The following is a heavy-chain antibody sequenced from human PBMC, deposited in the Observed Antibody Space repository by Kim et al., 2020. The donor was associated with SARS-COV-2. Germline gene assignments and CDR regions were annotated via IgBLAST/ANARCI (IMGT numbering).Heavy chain of an antibody. V-gene: IGHV3-7*03. CDR3: ATRVSSGWYGDRDS. J-gene: IGHJ1*01. CDR1: GFSFDKYW. Sequence: GGSLRLSCAASGFSFDKYWLSWVRQAPGKGLQWLGNIKQVGSEMFSAASVKGRIAISRDNDKKSVYLEMNSVRLEDTAVYYCATRVSSGWYGDRDSWGQGTLVIVSS. CDR2: IKQVGSEM. D-gene: IGHD6-19*01.